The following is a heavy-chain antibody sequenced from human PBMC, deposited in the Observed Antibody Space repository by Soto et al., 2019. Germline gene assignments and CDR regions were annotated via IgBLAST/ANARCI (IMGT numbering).Heavy chain of an antibody. CDR1: GDSVSSNRAA. D-gene: IGHD6-19*01. CDR3: ARAWGFSSGWYGSFSY. CDR2: TYYRSKWYN. J-gene: IGHJ4*02. Sequence: SQTLSLTCVISGDSVSSNRAAWNWIRQPPSRGLEWLGRTYYRSKWYNDYAVSVKSRITINPDTSKNQFSLQLNSVTPEDTAVYYCARAWGFSSGWYGSFSYWGQGTLVTVSS. V-gene: IGHV6-1*01.